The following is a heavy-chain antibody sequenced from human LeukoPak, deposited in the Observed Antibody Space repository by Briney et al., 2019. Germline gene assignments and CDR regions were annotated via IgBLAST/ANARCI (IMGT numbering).Heavy chain of an antibody. J-gene: IGHJ6*03. CDR2: IYHSGST. Sequence: SQTLSLTCAVSGGSISSGGYSWSWIRQPPGKGLEWIGYIYHSGSTYYNPSLKSRVTISVDRSKNQFSLKLSSVTAADTAVYYCARDSVAAAENYYYYMDVWGKGTTVTVSS. D-gene: IGHD6-13*01. CDR1: GGSISSGGYS. V-gene: IGHV4-30-2*01. CDR3: ARDSVAAAENYYYYMDV.